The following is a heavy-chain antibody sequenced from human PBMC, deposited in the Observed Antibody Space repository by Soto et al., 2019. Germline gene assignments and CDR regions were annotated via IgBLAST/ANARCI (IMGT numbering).Heavy chain of an antibody. CDR2: ISYDGSNK. Sequence: QVQLVESGGGVVQPGRSLRLSCAASGFTFSSYGMHWVRQAPGKGLEWVAVISYDGSNKYYADSVKGRFTISRDNSKNSLYLQMNSLRAEDTAVYYCAKDTKFSHTYYYDSSGYVDYWGQGTLVTVSS. CDR3: AKDTKFSHTYYYDSSGYVDY. CDR1: GFTFSSYG. V-gene: IGHV3-30*18. J-gene: IGHJ4*02. D-gene: IGHD3-22*01.